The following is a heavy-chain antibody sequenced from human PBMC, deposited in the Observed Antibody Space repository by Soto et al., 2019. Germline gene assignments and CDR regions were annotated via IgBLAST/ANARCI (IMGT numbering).Heavy chain of an antibody. D-gene: IGHD5-18*01. J-gene: IGHJ4*02. CDR2: IYYSGST. CDR3: ARQGTAMDYYFDY. CDR1: GGSISSSSYY. V-gene: IGHV4-39*01. Sequence: PSETLSLTCTVSGGSISSSSYYWGWIRQPPGKGLEWIGSIYYSGSTYYSPSLKSRVTISVDTSKNQFSLKLSSVTAADTAVYYCARQGTAMDYYFDYWGRATLVTVSS.